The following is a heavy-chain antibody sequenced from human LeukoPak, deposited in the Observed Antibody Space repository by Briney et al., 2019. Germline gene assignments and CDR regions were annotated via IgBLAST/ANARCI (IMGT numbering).Heavy chain of an antibody. D-gene: IGHD5-24*01. CDR1: GFTFSTYS. V-gene: IGHV3-23*01. CDR2: ISGSGGRT. J-gene: IGHJ4*02. CDR3: AKDVTSNEYKYGDYVS. Sequence: PGGSLRLSCAGSGFTFSTYSMNWVRQAPGKGLEWVSAISGSGGRTYYANSAKGRFTISRDNSKNTLYLQMNGLRAEDTAVYYCAKDVTSNEYKYGDYVSWGQGTLVTVSS.